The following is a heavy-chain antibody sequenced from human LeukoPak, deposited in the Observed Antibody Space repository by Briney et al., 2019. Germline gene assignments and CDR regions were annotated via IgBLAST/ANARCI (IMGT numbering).Heavy chain of an antibody. D-gene: IGHD3-10*01. V-gene: IGHV1-2*02. CDR3: ARDVELWFGEGYFDY. J-gene: IGHJ4*02. CDR1: GYTFTGYY. CDR2: INPNSGGT. Sequence: VASVKVSCKASGYTFTGYYMHWVRQAPGQGLEWMGWINPNSGGTNYAQKFQGRVTMTRDTSISTAYMELSRLRSDDTAVYYCARDVELWFGEGYFDYWGQGTLVTVSS.